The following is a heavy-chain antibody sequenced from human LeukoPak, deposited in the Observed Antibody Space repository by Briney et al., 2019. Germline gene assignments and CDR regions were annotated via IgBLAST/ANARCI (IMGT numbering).Heavy chain of an antibody. V-gene: IGHV4-59*01. CDR1: GGSISSYY. Sequence: PSETLSLTCTVSGGSISSYYWSWIRQPPGKGLEWIGYIYYSGSTNYNPSLKSRVTISVDTSKNKFSLKLSSVIAADTAVYYCARAEGTWERDVFDIWGQGTMVTVSS. D-gene: IGHD1-7*01. J-gene: IGHJ3*02. CDR2: IYYSGST. CDR3: ARAEGTWERDVFDI.